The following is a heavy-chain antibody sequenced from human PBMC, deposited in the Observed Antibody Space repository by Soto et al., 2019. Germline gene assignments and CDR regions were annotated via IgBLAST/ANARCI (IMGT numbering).Heavy chain of an antibody. CDR2: IIPIFGTA. Sequence: GASVKVSCKASGGTFSSYAISWVRQAPGQGLEWMGGIIPIFGTANYAQKFQGRVTITADESTSTAYMELSSLRSEDTAVYYCARDSRGVYGSGSYSKGELAFDIWGQGTMVTVSS. J-gene: IGHJ3*02. CDR1: GGTFSSYA. CDR3: ARDSRGVYGSGSYSKGELAFDI. D-gene: IGHD3-10*01. V-gene: IGHV1-69*13.